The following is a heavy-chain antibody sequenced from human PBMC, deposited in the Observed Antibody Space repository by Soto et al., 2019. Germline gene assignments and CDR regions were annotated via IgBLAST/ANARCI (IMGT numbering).Heavy chain of an antibody. CDR2: MNPNSGNT. V-gene: IGHV1-8*01. CDR3: ARGREYSGYDIYYYYYYYMEV. D-gene: IGHD5-12*01. J-gene: IGHJ6*03. Sequence: ASVKVSFKASGYTFTSYDINWVRQATGQGLEWMGWMNPNSGNTGYAQKFQGRVTMTRNTSISTAYMELSSLRSEDTAVYYCARGREYSGYDIYYYYYYYMEVWGKGTTVTVSS. CDR1: GYTFTSYD.